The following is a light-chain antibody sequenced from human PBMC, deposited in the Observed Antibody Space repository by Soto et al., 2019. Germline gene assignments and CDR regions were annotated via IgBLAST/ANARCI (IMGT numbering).Light chain of an antibody. J-gene: IGKJ1*01. CDR1: QSISSN. Sequence: EIVMTQSPATLSVSPGERATLSCRASQSISSNLAWYQQKPGQDPRLLIYDASTRATGIPARFSGSGSGTEFALSISSLQSEDFAVYYCQQYNNWPTWTFGQGTKVDIK. V-gene: IGKV3-15*01. CDR2: DAS. CDR3: QQYNNWPTWT.